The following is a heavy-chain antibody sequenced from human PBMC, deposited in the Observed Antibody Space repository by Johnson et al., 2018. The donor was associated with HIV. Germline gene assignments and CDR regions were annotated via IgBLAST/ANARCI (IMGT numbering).Heavy chain of an antibody. CDR3: ARVEWELELLGAFDI. CDR2: ISYDGSNK. Sequence: RQAPGKGLEWVAVISYDGSNKYYADSVKGRFTISRDNSKNTLYLQMNSLRAEDTAVYYCARVEWELELLGAFDIWGQGTMVTVSS. D-gene: IGHD1-7*01. J-gene: IGHJ3*02. V-gene: IGHV3-30*04.